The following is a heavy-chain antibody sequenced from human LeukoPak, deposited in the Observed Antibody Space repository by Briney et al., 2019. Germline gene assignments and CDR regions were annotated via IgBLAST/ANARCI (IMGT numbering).Heavy chain of an antibody. CDR3: VRASVESGGAFDI. V-gene: IGHV4-59*01. J-gene: IGHJ3*02. CDR2: TYYSGST. D-gene: IGHD2-15*01. CDR1: GGSISSYY. Sequence: SETLSLTCTVSGGSISSYYWSWIRQPPGKGLEWIGYTYYSGSTNYNPSLKSRVTISVDTSKNQFSLNLTSVTAADTAVYYCVRASVESGGAFDIWGQGTMVTVSS.